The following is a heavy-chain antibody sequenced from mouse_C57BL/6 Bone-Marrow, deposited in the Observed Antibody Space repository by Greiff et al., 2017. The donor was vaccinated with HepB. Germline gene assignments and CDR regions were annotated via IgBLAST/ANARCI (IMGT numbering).Heavy chain of an antibody. Sequence: EVKLMESGPGLVKPSQSLSLTCSVTGYSITSGYYWNWIRQFPGNKLEWMGYISYDGSNNYNPSLKNRISITRDTSKNQFFLKLNSVTTEDTATYYCARDLITTVFDYWGQGTTLTVSS. D-gene: IGHD1-1*01. J-gene: IGHJ2*01. CDR1: GYSITSGYY. V-gene: IGHV3-6*01. CDR2: ISYDGSN. CDR3: ARDLITTVFDY.